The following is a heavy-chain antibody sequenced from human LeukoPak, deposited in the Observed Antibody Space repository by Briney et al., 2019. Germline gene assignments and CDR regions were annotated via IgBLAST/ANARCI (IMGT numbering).Heavy chain of an antibody. Sequence: GESLRLSCAGSGTSGASGFTFSDAWMNWVRQAPGKGLEWLGRIKSNSYGGTAEYAAPVKGRFTISRDDSKKTVYLKMNRLKTEDTALYYCPSGEMSAFDFWGQGTMVTVSS. CDR3: PSGEMSAFDF. CDR2: IKSNSYGGTA. J-gene: IGHJ3*01. CDR1: GFTFSDAW. D-gene: IGHD1-26*01. V-gene: IGHV3-15*01.